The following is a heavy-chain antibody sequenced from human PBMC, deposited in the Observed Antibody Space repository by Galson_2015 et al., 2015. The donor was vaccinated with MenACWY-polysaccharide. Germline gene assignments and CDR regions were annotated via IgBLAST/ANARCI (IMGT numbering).Heavy chain of an antibody. CDR2: ISSSSSYI. Sequence: SLRLSCAASGFTFSSYSMNWVRQAPGKGLEWVSSISSSSSYIYYADSVKGRFTISRDNAKNSLYLQMNSLRAEDTAVYYCARVPYYDFWSGYASKYYFDYWGQGTLSPSPQ. CDR3: ARVPYYDFWSGYASKYYFDY. V-gene: IGHV3-21*01. CDR1: GFTFSSYS. J-gene: IGHJ4*02. D-gene: IGHD3-3*01.